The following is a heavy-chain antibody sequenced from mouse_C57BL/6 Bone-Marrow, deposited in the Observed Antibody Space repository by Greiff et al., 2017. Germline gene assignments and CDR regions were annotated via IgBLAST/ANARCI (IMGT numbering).Heavy chain of an antibody. CDR3: ARSAYHGNPFAY. Sequence: QVQLQQPGAELVKPGASVKLSCKASGYTFTSYWMHWVKQRPGRGLEWIGRIDPNSGGTKYNEKFKSKATLTVDKPSSTAYMQLSSLTSEDSAVYDCARSAYHGNPFAYWGQGALVTVSA. V-gene: IGHV1-72*01. J-gene: IGHJ3*01. CDR2: IDPNSGGT. CDR1: GYTFTSYW. D-gene: IGHD1-1*01.